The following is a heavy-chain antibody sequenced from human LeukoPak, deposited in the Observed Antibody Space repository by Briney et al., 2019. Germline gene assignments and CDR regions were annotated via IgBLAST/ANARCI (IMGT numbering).Heavy chain of an antibody. Sequence: PGGSLRLSCAASGFIFSDYYMSWFRQAPGKGLEWISFISSGANSIYYADSVKGRFTISRDNAKNSLYLQMNSLRVDDTAVYYCVRRGSRSYWGQGTPVTVSS. CDR3: VRRGSRSY. CDR2: ISSGANSI. D-gene: IGHD3-16*02. J-gene: IGHJ4*02. V-gene: IGHV3-11*01. CDR1: GFIFSDYY.